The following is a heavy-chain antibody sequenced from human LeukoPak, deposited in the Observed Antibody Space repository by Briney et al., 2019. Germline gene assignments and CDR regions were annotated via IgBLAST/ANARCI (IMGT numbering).Heavy chain of an antibody. D-gene: IGHD5-12*01. Sequence: SETLSLTCTVSGGSISSYGWSWIRQPAGKGLEWIGRISASGTTGYNPSLKSRVTVSIDTSKNQFSLKLTSVTAADTAVYFCARGLAAAYDYNWFDPWGQGTLVTVSS. J-gene: IGHJ5*02. V-gene: IGHV4-4*07. CDR3: ARGLAAAYDYNWFDP. CDR1: GGSISSYG. CDR2: ISASGTT.